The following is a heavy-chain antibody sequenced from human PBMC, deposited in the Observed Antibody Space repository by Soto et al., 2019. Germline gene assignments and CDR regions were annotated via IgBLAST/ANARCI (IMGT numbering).Heavy chain of an antibody. J-gene: IGHJ6*04. CDR2: IDYSGST. CDR1: GGSITSYY. V-gene: IGHV4-59*01. Sequence: SETLSLTCTVSGGSITSYYCSWNRQPPGKGLEWFGSIDYSGSTKYNPSLKSRVTISADTSKNEFSLKLSSATAADTAVYYCARTGTGSYYYYYSMDVWGKETTFT. CDR3: ARTGTGSYYYYYSMDV. D-gene: IGHD3-10*01.